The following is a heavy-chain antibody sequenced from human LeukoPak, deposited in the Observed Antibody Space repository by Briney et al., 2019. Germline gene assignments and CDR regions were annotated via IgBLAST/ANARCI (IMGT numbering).Heavy chain of an antibody. CDR1: GFTFSSYG. D-gene: IGHD3-10*01. CDR3: AREKYYRNAFDI. CDR2: ISYNEDAK. Sequence: PGRSLRLSCVASGFTFSSYGMHWVRQAPGKGLEWVAVISYNEDAKIYADSVKGRFTISRDNSKNTLYLQMNSLRAEDTAVYYCAREKYYRNAFDIWGQGTMVTVSS. J-gene: IGHJ3*02. V-gene: IGHV3-30*03.